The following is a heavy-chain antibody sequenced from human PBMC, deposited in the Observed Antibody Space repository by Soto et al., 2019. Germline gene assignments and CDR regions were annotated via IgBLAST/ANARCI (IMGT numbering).Heavy chain of an antibody. D-gene: IGHD4-17*01. V-gene: IGHV1-46*01. CDR1: GYIFSSHC. Sequence: EASVKVSCKASGYIFSSHCIYWVRQAPGQGLQWMGIINPGGGRTAYAQKFQGRVTITADKSTSTAYMELSSLRSEDTAVYYCARERTLGYGDYASLDYWGQGTLVTVSS. CDR2: INPGGGRT. J-gene: IGHJ4*02. CDR3: ARERTLGYGDYASLDY.